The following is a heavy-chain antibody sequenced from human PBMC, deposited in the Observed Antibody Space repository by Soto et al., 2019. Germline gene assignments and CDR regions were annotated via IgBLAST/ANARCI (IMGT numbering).Heavy chain of an antibody. CDR2: ISAYNGNT. J-gene: IGHJ6*02. CDR1: GYTFTSYF. CDR3: ARQNYSSGIDV. V-gene: IGHV1-18*01. Sequence: ASVKVSCKASGYTFTSYFITWVRQAPGQGLEWMGWISAYNGNTNYAQMLQGRVTMTTDTSTATAYMELRSLRSDDTAVYYCARQNYSSGIDVWDQGPTITLSS.